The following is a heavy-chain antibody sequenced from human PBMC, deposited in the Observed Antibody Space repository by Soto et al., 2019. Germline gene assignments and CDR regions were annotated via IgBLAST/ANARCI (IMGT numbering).Heavy chain of an antibody. CDR3: AKVSGDPLYYYYGMDV. D-gene: IGHD6-25*01. CDR1: GFTFSDHW. CDR2: IKDDGSEK. V-gene: IGHV3-7*02. J-gene: IGHJ6*02. Sequence: PGGSLRLSCVVSGFTFSDHWMSWVRRAPGKGLEWVANIKDDGSEKYYLDSVRGRFTISRDNAENSLYLQMNSLRAEDTAVYYCAKVSGDPLYYYYGMDVWGQGTTVTVSS.